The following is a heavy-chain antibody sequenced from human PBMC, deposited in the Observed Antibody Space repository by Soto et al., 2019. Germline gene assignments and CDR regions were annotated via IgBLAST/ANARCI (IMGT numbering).Heavy chain of an antibody. CDR3: AREGPPQICDYYDSSGYYPYFDY. CDR2: INSDGSST. V-gene: IGHV3-74*01. D-gene: IGHD3-22*01. CDR1: GFTFSSYW. Sequence: PGGSLRLSCAASGFTFSSYWMHWVRQAPGKGLVWVSRINSDGSSTSYADSVKGRFTISRDNAKNTLYLQMNSLRAEDTAVYYCAREGPPQICDYYDSSGYYPYFDYWGQGTLVTVSS. J-gene: IGHJ4*02.